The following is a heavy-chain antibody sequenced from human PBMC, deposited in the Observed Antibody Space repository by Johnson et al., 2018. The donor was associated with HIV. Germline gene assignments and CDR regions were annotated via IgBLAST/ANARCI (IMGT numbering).Heavy chain of an antibody. D-gene: IGHD1-26*01. Sequence: LEWVSAISGSGGSTYYADSVKGRFTISRDNSKNTLYLQMNSLRAEDTAVYYCAKGKSGSYWNGGDAFDIWGQGTMVTVSS. CDR2: ISGSGGST. CDR3: AKGKSGSYWNGGDAFDI. J-gene: IGHJ3*02. V-gene: IGHV3-23*01.